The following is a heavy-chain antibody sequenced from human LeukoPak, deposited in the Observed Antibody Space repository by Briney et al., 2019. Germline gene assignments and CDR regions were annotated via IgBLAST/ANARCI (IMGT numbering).Heavy chain of an antibody. Sequence: HPGGSLRLSCAASGFTFSSYWMSWVRQAPGKGLEWVANIKQDGSEKYYVDSVKGRFTISRDNAKNSLYLQMNSLRAEDTAVYYCARCDLEWLLRAYYYYMDVWGKGTTVTVSS. V-gene: IGHV3-7*01. CDR2: IKQDGSEK. J-gene: IGHJ6*03. D-gene: IGHD3-3*01. CDR1: GFTFSSYW. CDR3: ARCDLEWLLRAYYYYMDV.